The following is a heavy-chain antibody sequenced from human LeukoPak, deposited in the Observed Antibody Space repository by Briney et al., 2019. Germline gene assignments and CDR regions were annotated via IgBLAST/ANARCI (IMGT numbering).Heavy chain of an antibody. CDR2: MNPNSGNT. J-gene: IGHJ6*02. Sequence: ASVKVSCKASGYTFTSYDISWVRQATGQGLEWMGWMNPNSGNTGYAQKFQGRVTMTRNTSISTAYMELSSLRSEDTAVYYCARCPTTVTRLYYYYYGMDVWGQGTTVTVSS. V-gene: IGHV1-8*01. D-gene: IGHD4-17*01. CDR1: GYTFTSYD. CDR3: ARCPTTVTRLYYYYYGMDV.